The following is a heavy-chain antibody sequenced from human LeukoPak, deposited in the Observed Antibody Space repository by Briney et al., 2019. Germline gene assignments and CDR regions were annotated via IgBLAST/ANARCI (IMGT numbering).Heavy chain of an antibody. J-gene: IGHJ3*02. CDR1: GFTFSSYW. D-gene: IGHD6-25*01. CDR3: ARWGSELPDDAFDI. V-gene: IGHV3-7*01. CDR2: IKQDGSEK. Sequence: GGSLRLSCAASGFTFSSYWMSWVRQAPGKGLEWVANIKQDGSEKYYVDSVKGRFTISRDNAKNSLYLQMNSLRAEDTAVYYCARWGSELPDDAFDIWGQGTMVTVSS.